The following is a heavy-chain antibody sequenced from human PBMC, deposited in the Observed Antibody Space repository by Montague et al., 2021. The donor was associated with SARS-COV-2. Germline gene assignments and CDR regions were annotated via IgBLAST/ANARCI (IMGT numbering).Heavy chain of an antibody. D-gene: IGHD3-16*01. CDR1: GFPFRIYA. V-gene: IGHV3-23*01. CDR3: VKDSCYPNTVCSGVFFDD. J-gene: IGHJ4*02. Sequence: SLRLSCAASGFPFRIYAMSWVRQAPGEGLEWVSGIIEPGGAALYADSVKSRFTIFRYRSTDKLYLQMHSLRAEDTALYYCVKDSCYPNTVCSGVFFDDWGQGILVTVSS. CDR2: IIEPGGAA.